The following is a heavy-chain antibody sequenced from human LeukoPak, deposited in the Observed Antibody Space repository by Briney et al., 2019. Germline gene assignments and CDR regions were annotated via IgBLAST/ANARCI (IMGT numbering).Heavy chain of an antibody. D-gene: IGHD3-22*01. J-gene: IGHJ4*02. CDR1: GFTFSSYA. V-gene: IGHV1-69*01. Sequence: SCAASGFTFSSYAISWVRQAPGQGLEWMGGIIPIFGTANYAQKFQGRVTITADESTSTAYMELSSLRSEDTAVYYCARANSDSSGYLYWGQGTLVTVSS. CDR2: IIPIFGTA. CDR3: ARANSDSSGYLY.